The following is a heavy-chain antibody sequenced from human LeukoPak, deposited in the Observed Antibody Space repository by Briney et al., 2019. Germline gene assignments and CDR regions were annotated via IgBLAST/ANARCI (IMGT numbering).Heavy chain of an antibody. D-gene: IGHD3-22*01. V-gene: IGHV3-66*01. J-gene: IGHJ4*02. Sequence: GGPLRLSCAASGFTVSSNYMSWVRQAPGKGLEWVSIIYSGGSTYYADSVKGRFSISKDNSKNTLYLQMNSLRAEDTAVYYCARNGGYHFDYWGQGTLVSVSS. CDR2: IYSGGST. CDR1: GFTVSSNY. CDR3: ARNGGYHFDY.